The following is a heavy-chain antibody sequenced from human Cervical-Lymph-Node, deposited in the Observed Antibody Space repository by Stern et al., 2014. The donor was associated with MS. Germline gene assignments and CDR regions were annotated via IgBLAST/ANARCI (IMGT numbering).Heavy chain of an antibody. CDR3: ARPRGREAASALDY. J-gene: IGHJ4*02. CDR1: GGTFNTYT. V-gene: IGHV1-69*09. D-gene: IGHD2-15*01. Sequence: VQLGQSGAEVKKPGSSVRVSCKASGGTFNTYTVYWVRQAPGQGLEWMGKNIPMLDLPVYAQRFQGRVTITLDKSTSTAYIDLNSLTSEDTAVYYCARPRGREAASALDYWGQGTLVTVSS. CDR2: NIPMLDLP.